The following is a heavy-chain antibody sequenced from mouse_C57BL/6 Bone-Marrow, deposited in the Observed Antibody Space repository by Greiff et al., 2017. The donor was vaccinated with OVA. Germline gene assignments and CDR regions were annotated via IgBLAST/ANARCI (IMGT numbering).Heavy chain of an antibody. Sequence: VQLQQSGAELANPGASVKLSCKASGYTFTSYWLHWVKPRPGQGLEWIGYLNPSSGYPKSNPKLKDKATLTADKSSSTANMQLSSLTYEDAAVYYCAREAYLLEDYAMDYWGQGTSGTVSS. CDR3: AREAYLLEDYAMDY. CDR1: GYTFTSYW. V-gene: IGHV1-7*01. D-gene: IGHD2-14*01. CDR2: LNPSSGYP. J-gene: IGHJ4*01.